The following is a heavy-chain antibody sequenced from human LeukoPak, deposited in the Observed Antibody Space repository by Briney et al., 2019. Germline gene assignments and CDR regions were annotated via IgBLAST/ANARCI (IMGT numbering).Heavy chain of an antibody. CDR3: ARSGGGYTATILGYFFDY. CDR2: IYYSGST. V-gene: IGHV4-59*01. D-gene: IGHD5-18*01. J-gene: IGHJ4*02. Sequence: PSETLSLTCTVSGGSISSYYWSWIRQPPGKGLEWIGYIYYSGSTNYNPSLKSRVTISVDTSKNQISLKLTSVTVADTAVYYCARSGGGYTATILGYFFDYWGQGALVTVSS. CDR1: GGSISSYY.